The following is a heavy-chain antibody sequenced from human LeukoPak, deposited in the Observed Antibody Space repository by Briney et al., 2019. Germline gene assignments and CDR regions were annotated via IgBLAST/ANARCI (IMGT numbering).Heavy chain of an antibody. CDR1: GYTFTGYY. V-gene: IGHV1-2*02. J-gene: IGHJ4*02. D-gene: IGHD2-2*02. CDR2: INPNSGGT. Sequence: ASVKVSCKASGYTFTGYYMHWVRQAPGQGLEWMGWINPNSGGTNYAQKFQGRVTMTRDTSISTAYMELSRLRSDDTAVYYCARTGGVVPAAICIDYWGQGTLVTVSS. CDR3: ARTGGVVPAAICIDY.